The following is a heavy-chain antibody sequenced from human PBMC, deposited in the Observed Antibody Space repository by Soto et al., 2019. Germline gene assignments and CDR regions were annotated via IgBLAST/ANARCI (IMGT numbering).Heavy chain of an antibody. V-gene: IGHV3-30*18. CDR3: AKDNEFTVAGTDY. CDR1: GFTFSSYG. D-gene: IGHD6-19*01. Sequence: QVQLVESGGGVVQPGRSLRLSCAASGFTFSSYGMHWVRQAPGKGLEWVAVISYDGSNKYYADSVKGRFTISRDNSKNTLYLQMNSLRAEDTAVYYCAKDNEFTVAGTDYWGQGTLVTVSS. CDR2: ISYDGSNK. J-gene: IGHJ4*02.